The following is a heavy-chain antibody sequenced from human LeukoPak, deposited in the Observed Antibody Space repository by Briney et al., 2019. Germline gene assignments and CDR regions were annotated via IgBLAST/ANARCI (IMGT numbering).Heavy chain of an antibody. CDR2: ISSSNSYI. D-gene: IGHD4-17*01. CDR3: ARGARMTTVTPGY. CDR1: GFTFSGYS. Sequence: GGSLRLSCAASGFTFSGYSMNWVRQAPGKGLEWVSSISSSNSYIYYADSGKGRFTISRDNAKNSLYLQMNSLRAEDTAVYYCARGARMTTVTPGYWGQGTLVTVSS. J-gene: IGHJ4*02. V-gene: IGHV3-21*01.